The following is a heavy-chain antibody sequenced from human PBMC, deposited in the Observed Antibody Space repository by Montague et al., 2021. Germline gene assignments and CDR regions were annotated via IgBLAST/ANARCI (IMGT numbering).Heavy chain of an antibody. CDR2: IYDSGTT. V-gene: IGHV4-59*08. CDR3: ARRLGIRAPFYY. CDR1: GGSISEFY. J-gene: IGHJ4*02. D-gene: IGHD7-27*01. Sequence: SETLSLTCTVTGGSISEFYWSWVRQSPEKGLEWIGYIYDSGTTNYNPSLKSRVTISADTSMNQFSLNLRSVTAADTAVYFCARRLGIRAPFYYWGQGTLVTVSS.